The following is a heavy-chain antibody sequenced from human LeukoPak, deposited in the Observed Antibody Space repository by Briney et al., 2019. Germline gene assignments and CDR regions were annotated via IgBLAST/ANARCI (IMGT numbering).Heavy chain of an antibody. CDR3: AKAGPYDTSGWDAFDI. CDR1: GFTFRNYG. J-gene: IGHJ3*02. V-gene: IGHV3-30*18. CDR2: ISYDGSNK. Sequence: PGRSLRLSCAASGFTFRNYGMHWVRQAPGKGLEWVAVISYDGSNKYYADSVKGRFTISRDNSKNTLYLQTNSLRAEDTALYYCAKAGPYDTSGWDAFDIWGQGTMVTVSS. D-gene: IGHD3-22*01.